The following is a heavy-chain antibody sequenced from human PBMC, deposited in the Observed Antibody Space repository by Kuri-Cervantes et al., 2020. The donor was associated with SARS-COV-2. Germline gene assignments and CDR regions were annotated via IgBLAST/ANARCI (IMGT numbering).Heavy chain of an antibody. CDR3: AKDLGYCSGGSCYADYFDY. CDR1: GFTFSNYA. J-gene: IGHJ4*02. CDR2: ISGSGSST. Sequence: GGSLRLSCAASGFTFSNYAMNWVRQAPGKGLEWVSTISGSGSSTYYADSVKGRLTISRDNSKNTLYLQMNSLRAEDTAVYYCAKDLGYCSGGSCYADYFDYWGQGTLVTVSS. V-gene: IGHV3-23*01. D-gene: IGHD2-15*01.